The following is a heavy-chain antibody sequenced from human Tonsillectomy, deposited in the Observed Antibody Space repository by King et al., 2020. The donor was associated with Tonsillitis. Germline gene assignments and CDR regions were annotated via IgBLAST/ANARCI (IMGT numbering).Heavy chain of an antibody. Sequence: QLQESGPGLGKPSETLSLTCTVSGGSISSYYWSWIRQPAGKGLEWIGRIYTSGSTNYNPSLKSRVTMSVDTSKNQFSLKLSSVTAADTAVYYCARDTTYYYDSSGPLDAFDIWGQGTMVTVSS. CDR3: ARDTTYYYDSSGPLDAFDI. CDR1: GGSISSYY. V-gene: IGHV4-4*07. CDR2: IYTSGST. J-gene: IGHJ3*02. D-gene: IGHD3-22*01.